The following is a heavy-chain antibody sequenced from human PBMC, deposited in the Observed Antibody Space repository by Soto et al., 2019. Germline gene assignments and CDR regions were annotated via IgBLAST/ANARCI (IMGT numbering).Heavy chain of an antibody. CDR1: GYTFTGYY. CDR2: INPNSGGT. D-gene: IGHD3-10*01. V-gene: IGHV1-2*04. Sequence: ASVKVSCKASGYTFTGYYMHWVRQAPGQGLEWMGWINPNSGGTNYAQKFQGWVTMTRDTSISTAYMELSRLRSDDTAVYYCARDLWGVSTSSPRKIYYYYGMDVWGQGTTVTVSS. CDR3: ARDLWGVSTSSPRKIYYYYGMDV. J-gene: IGHJ6*02.